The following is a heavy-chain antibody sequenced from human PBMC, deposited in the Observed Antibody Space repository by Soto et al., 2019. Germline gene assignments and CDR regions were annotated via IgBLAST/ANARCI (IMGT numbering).Heavy chain of an antibody. D-gene: IGHD6-13*01. Sequence: GGSLRLSCAASGFSFSTCAMHWVRQAPGKWLEWVALISDDGTNKNFAGSVKGRFTVSRDNSQRTLYLQMDSLRPDDTAVYYCATASADRYFFDHWGKGXLVTVHS. CDR2: ISDDGTNK. J-gene: IGHJ4*02. V-gene: IGHV3-30-3*01. CDR1: GFSFSTCA. CDR3: ATASADRYFFDH.